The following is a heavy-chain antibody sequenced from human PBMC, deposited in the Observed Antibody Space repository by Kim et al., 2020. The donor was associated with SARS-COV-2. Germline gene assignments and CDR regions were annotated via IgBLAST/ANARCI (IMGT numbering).Heavy chain of an antibody. CDR2: INHSGST. Sequence: SETLSLTCAVYGGSFSGYYWSWIRQPPGKGLEWIGEINHSGSTNYNPSLKSRVTISVDTSKNQFSLKLSSVTAADTAVYYCARGFRLYSSDRRVWFDPWGQGTLVTVSS. V-gene: IGHV4-34*01. D-gene: IGHD6-19*01. J-gene: IGHJ5*02. CDR1: GGSFSGYY. CDR3: ARGFRLYSSDRRVWFDP.